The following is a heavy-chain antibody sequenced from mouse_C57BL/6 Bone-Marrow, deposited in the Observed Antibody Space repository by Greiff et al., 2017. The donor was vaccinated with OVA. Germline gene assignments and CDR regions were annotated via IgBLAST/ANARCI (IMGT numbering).Heavy chain of an antibody. Sequence: QVQLQQSGAELVRPGSSVKLSCKASGYTFTSYWMDWVKQRPGQGLEWIGNIYPSDSETHYNQKFKDKATLPEDKSSKTAYRQLRSLTSEDSAVYYCAGGNDGYSRWYFDVWGTGTTVTVSS. CDR3: AGGNDGYSRWYFDV. CDR2: IYPSDSET. D-gene: IGHD2-3*01. J-gene: IGHJ1*03. V-gene: IGHV1-61*01. CDR1: GYTFTSYW.